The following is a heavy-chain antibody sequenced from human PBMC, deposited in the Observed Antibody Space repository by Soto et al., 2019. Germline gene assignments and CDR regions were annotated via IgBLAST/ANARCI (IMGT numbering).Heavy chain of an antibody. V-gene: IGHV4-34*01. CDR1: GGSFSGYY. J-gene: IGHJ6*02. D-gene: IGHD6-13*01. Sequence: SETLSLTCAVYGGSFSGYYWSWIRQPPGKGLEWIGEINHSGSTNYNPSLKSRVTISVDTSKNQFSLKLSSVTAADTAVYSCATLRRGWYSSSLYGMDVWGQGTTVTVSS. CDR2: INHSGST. CDR3: ATLRRGWYSSSLYGMDV.